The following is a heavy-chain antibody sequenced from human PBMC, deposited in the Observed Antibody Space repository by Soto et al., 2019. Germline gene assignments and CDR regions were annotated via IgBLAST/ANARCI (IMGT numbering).Heavy chain of an antibody. J-gene: IGHJ6*02. Sequence: SETLSLTCTVSGGSVSSGSYYWSWIRQPPGKGLEWIGYIYYSGSTNYNPSLKSRVTISVDTSKNQFSLKLSSVTAADTAVYYCARDSSIAARDYYYYGMDVWGQGTTVTVSS. CDR3: ARDSSIAARDYYYYGMDV. CDR1: GGSVSSGSYY. V-gene: IGHV4-61*01. CDR2: IYYSGST. D-gene: IGHD6-6*01.